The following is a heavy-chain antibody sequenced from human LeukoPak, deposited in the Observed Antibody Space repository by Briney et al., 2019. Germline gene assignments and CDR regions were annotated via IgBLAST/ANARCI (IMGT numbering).Heavy chain of an antibody. CDR1: GFTFSNYA. D-gene: IGHD1-26*01. Sequence: PGGSLRLSCAASGFTFSNYAMTWVRQAPGKGLEWVSGISGSGSSTYYADSVKGRFTLSRDYPKNTLYLQMNSLRAEDTAVYFCAKNSGSYYYPPNWDSWGQGTLVTVS. V-gene: IGHV3-23*01. CDR2: ISGSGSST. J-gene: IGHJ5*01. CDR3: AKNSGSYYYPPNWDS.